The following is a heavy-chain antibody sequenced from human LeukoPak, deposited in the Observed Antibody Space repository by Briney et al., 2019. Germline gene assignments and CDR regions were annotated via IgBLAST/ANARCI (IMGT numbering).Heavy chain of an antibody. CDR1: GGSISSSNYF. D-gene: IGHD5-24*01. Sequence: SETLSLTCTVSGGSISSSNYFWGWIRQAPGKGLEWIGSIYYSGSTHYNPSLKSRVTISADMSKNQFSLRLYSVTAADTAVYYCGRDSVEMGTIHSDYWGQGTLVTVSS. V-gene: IGHV4-39*07. CDR3: GRDSVEMGTIHSDY. J-gene: IGHJ4*02. CDR2: IYYSGST.